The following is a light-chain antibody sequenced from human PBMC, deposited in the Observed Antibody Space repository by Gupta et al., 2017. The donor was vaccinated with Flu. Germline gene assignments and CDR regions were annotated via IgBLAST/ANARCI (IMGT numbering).Light chain of an antibody. CDR2: DNN. V-gene: IGLV1-51*01. Sequence: SVLTQPPSVSAAPGQKVTISCAGSSSNIGNNYVSWYQQLPGTAPKVLIYDNNKRPSGIPDRFSGSKSGTSATLGITGLQTGDEADYYCGTWDSSLSAGVFGGGTKLTVL. J-gene: IGLJ2*01. CDR1: SSNIGNNY. CDR3: GTWDSSLSAGV.